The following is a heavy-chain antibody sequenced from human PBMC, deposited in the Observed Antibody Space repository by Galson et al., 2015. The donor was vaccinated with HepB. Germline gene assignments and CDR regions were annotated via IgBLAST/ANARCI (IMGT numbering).Heavy chain of an antibody. D-gene: IGHD3-10*01. CDR1: DFTLSNAY. Sequence: SLRLSCAASDFTLSNAYVSWVRQAPGKGLEWVGRIKSKSVGGTTDYATPVKGRFTISRDDSKNTLYLQMNSLKTEDTAVYYCTTGADGAGSWGQGTLVTVSS. V-gene: IGHV3-15*07. J-gene: IGHJ5*02. CDR2: IKSKSVGGTT. CDR3: TTGADGAGS.